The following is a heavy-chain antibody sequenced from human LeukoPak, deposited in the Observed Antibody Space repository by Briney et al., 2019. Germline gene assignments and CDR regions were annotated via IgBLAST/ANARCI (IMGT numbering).Heavy chain of an antibody. J-gene: IGHJ4*02. V-gene: IGHV4-39*07. D-gene: IGHD3-22*01. CDR3: ARAHNTMIYNYFDY. CDR1: GDSFRSVKDY. Sequence: PSETLSLTCSVSGDSFRSVKDYWAWIRQPPGKGLEWIASGDYSGGTYYNPSLESRVTISVDKPKNQFSLKLSSVTAADTAVYYCARAHNTMIYNYFDYWGQGTLVTVSS. CDR2: GDYSGGT.